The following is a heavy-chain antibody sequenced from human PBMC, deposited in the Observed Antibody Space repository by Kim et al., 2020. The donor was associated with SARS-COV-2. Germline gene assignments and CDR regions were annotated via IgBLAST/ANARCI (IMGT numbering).Heavy chain of an antibody. CDR3: VRDARGSQDY. Sequence: NIASADSVTCRFTISGDNSKNTLYLQMTSLRSEDTAVYYCVRDARGSQDYWGQGTLVTVSS. D-gene: IGHD3-10*01. CDR2: NI. J-gene: IGHJ4*02. V-gene: IGHV3-30-3*01.